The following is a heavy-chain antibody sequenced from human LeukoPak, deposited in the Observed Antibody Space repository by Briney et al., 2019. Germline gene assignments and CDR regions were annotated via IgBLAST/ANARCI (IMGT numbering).Heavy chain of an antibody. D-gene: IGHD3-22*01. CDR3: ARWGFYDSMSDY. Sequence: ASVKVSCKASGYTFTRYGISWVRQAPGQGLEWMGWISAYNGNTNYAEKLQGRVTMTTDTSTSTAYMELRSLRSDDTAVYYCARWGFYDSMSDYWGQGTLVTVSS. J-gene: IGHJ4*02. V-gene: IGHV1-18*01. CDR2: ISAYNGNT. CDR1: GYTFTRYG.